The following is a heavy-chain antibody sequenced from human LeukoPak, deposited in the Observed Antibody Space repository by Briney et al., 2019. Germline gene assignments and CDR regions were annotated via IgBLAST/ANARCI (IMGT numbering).Heavy chain of an antibody. CDR2: ISSSSSYI. CDR1: GFTFSSYS. V-gene: IGHV3-21*01. D-gene: IGHD6-13*01. CDR3: ARDPRAAAVFDY. Sequence: GGSLRLSCAASGFTFSSYSMNWVRQAPGKGLEWVSSISSSSSYIYYADSVKGRFTISRDNAKNSLYLQMNSLRAEDTAVYYCARDPRAAAVFDYWGQGTLVTVSS. J-gene: IGHJ4*02.